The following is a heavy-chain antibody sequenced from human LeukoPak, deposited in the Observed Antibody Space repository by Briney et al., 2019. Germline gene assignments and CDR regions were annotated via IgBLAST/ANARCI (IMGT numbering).Heavy chain of an antibody. Sequence: GGSLRLSCAASGFTVSSNYMSWVRQAPGKGLEWVSVIYSGGSTYYADSVKGRFTISRDNSRNTLFLQMNSLRAEDTAVYYCAHGAMYQLDYWGQGTLVTVSS. V-gene: IGHV3-53*01. D-gene: IGHD2-2*01. CDR3: AHGAMYQLDY. J-gene: IGHJ4*02. CDR1: GFTVSSNY. CDR2: IYSGGST.